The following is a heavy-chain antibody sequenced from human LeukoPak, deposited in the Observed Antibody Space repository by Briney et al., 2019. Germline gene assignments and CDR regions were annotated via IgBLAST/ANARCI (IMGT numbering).Heavy chain of an antibody. CDR3: VKVSRQGLTYSDL. D-gene: IGHD6-19*01. CDR1: GYTFSNYD. Sequence: GGSLRLFCAASGYTFSNYDMSWVRQAPGKGLEWVSAISGSGGTTYYADSVKGRFTISRDNSKHTLYLQMNSLRAEDAAVYYCVKVSRQGLTYSDLWGQETLVTVSS. J-gene: IGHJ4*02. CDR2: ISGSGGTT. V-gene: IGHV3-23*01.